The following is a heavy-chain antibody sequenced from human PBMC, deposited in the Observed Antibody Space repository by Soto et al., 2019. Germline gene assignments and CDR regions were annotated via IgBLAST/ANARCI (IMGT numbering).Heavy chain of an antibody. Sequence: SETLSLTCAVYGGSFSGYYWSWIRQPPGKGLEWIGEINHSGSTNYNPSLKSRVTISVDTSKNQFSPGRGYDFRIYYYYGMDVWGQGTTVTVSS. J-gene: IGHJ6*02. CDR3: V. CDR1: GGSFSGYY. CDR2: INHSGST. D-gene: IGHD5-12*01. V-gene: IGHV4-34*01.